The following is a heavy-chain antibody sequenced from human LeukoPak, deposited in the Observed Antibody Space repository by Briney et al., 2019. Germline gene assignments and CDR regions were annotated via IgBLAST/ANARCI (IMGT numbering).Heavy chain of an antibody. CDR2: ISGSGGST. D-gene: IGHD2-15*01. Sequence: GGSLRLSCAASGFTFSSYAMSWVRQAPGKGLEWVSAISGSGGSTYYADSVKGRFTISRDNSKNTLYLQMNSLRAEDTAVYYCAKGRGGCSGGSCYSDLDYWGQGTLVTVSS. J-gene: IGHJ4*02. CDR1: GFTFSSYA. CDR3: AKGRGGCSGGSCYSDLDY. V-gene: IGHV3-23*01.